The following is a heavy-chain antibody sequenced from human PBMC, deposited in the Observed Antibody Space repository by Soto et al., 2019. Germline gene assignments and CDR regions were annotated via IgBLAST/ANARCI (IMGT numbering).Heavy chain of an antibody. CDR3: ASSYYDYWSGYHL. V-gene: IGHV1-3*01. CDR2: INAGNGNT. Sequence: GASVNVSSEACGYTFTSYAMHWVRQAPGQRLEWMGWINAGNGNTKYSQKFQGRVTITRDTSASTAYMELSSLRSEDLAVFYCASSYYDYWSGYHLWGQGTLVTVSS. J-gene: IGHJ4*02. D-gene: IGHD3-3*01. CDR1: GYTFTSYA.